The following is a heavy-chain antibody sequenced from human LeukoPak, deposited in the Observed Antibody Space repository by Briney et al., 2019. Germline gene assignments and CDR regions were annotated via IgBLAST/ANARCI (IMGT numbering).Heavy chain of an antibody. D-gene: IGHD3-22*01. V-gene: IGHV1-24*01. CDR1: AYSLTELA. CDR2: FDPDDGEI. J-gene: IGHJ3*02. Sequence: VASVKVSCKVSAYSLTELAIHWVRQAPGKGLEWMGGFDPDDGEIIYAQRFQGRVTMTEDTFTDTAYMELSSLRSEDTAIYYCTSGGDSHYAIWGQGTMVAVSS. CDR3: TSGGDSHYAI.